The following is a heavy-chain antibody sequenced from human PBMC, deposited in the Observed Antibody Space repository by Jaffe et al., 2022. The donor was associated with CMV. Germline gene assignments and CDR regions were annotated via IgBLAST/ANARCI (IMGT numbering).Heavy chain of an antibody. D-gene: IGHD3-3*01. CDR1: GFTFSSYS. J-gene: IGHJ4*02. Sequence: EVQLVESGGGLVKPGGSLRLSCAASGFTFSSYSMNWVRQAPGKGLEWVSSISSSSSYIYYADSVKGRFTISRDNAKNSLYLQMNSLRAEDTAVYYCARVFGELDESDYWGQGTLVTVSS. CDR3: ARVFGELDESDY. V-gene: IGHV3-21*01. CDR2: ISSSSSYI.